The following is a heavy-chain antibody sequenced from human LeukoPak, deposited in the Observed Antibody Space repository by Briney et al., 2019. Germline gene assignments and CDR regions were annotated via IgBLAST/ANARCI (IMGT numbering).Heavy chain of an antibody. J-gene: IGHJ6*03. Sequence: KTSETLSLTCTVSGGSISSYYWSWVRQPPGKGLEWIGYIYYSGNTNYNPSLKSRVTISVDTSKNQFSLKLSSVTAADTAVYYCARGSSIWFGEGYYMDVWGKGTTVTISS. V-gene: IGHV4-59*01. CDR3: ARGSSIWFGEGYYMDV. CDR1: GGSISSYY. CDR2: IYYSGNT. D-gene: IGHD3-10*01.